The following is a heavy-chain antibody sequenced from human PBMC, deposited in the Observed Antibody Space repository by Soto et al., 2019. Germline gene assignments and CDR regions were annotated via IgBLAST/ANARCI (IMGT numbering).Heavy chain of an antibody. Sequence: QVQLVQSGAEVKKPGASVKVSCKASGYTFTSYGISWVRQAPGQGLEWMGWISAYNGNTNYAQKLQGRVTMTTDTTTRTAYMELLRLRSDDTAVSYWAREVGRGVIRYYDGMDVWGQGTTVTVSS. D-gene: IGHD3-10*01. J-gene: IGHJ6*02. CDR3: AREVGRGVIRYYDGMDV. CDR2: ISAYNGNT. CDR1: GYTFTSYG. V-gene: IGHV1-18*04.